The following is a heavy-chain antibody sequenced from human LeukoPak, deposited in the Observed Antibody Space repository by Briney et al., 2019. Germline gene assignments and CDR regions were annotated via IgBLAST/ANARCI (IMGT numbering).Heavy chain of an antibody. CDR1: GYTFTDYW. CDR2: IFPDDSDT. D-gene: IGHD6-13*01. J-gene: IGHJ5*02. Sequence: GESLKIPCKGSGYTFTDYWIGWVRQMPGKGLEWMGIIFPDDSDTKYSPSFQGQVTISADKSISTAYLQWSSLKASDTAMYYCARRLYSSSWSSYWFDPWGQGTLVTVSS. V-gene: IGHV5-51*01. CDR3: ARRLYSSSWSSYWFDP.